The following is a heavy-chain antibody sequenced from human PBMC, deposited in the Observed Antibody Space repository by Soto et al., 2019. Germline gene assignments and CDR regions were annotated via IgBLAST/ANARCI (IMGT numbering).Heavy chain of an antibody. J-gene: IGHJ4*02. V-gene: IGHV3-30-3*01. CDR1: GFTFSSYA. D-gene: IGHD1-26*01. Sequence: QVQLVESGGGVVQPGRSLRLSCAASGFTFSSYAMHWVRQAPGKGLEWVAVISYDGSNKYYADSVKGRFTISRDNSKNTLYLQMNSLRAEDTAVHYCASPRGIAGSYFDYWGQGTLVTVSS. CDR3: ASPRGIAGSYFDY. CDR2: ISYDGSNK.